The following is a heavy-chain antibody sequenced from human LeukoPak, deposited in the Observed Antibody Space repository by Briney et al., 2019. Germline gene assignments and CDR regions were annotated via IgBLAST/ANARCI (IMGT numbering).Heavy chain of an antibody. CDR3: ARVKDSSGWPRVDY. CDR2: INSDGSTT. V-gene: IGHV3-74*01. Sequence: PGGSLRLSCAASGFSFSSYWMHWVRQAPGKGLVWVSRINSDGSTTTYADSVKGRFTISRDNAKNTLYQQMNSLRAEDTSAYYCARVKDSSGWPRVDYWGQGTLVTVSS. CDR1: GFSFSSYW. J-gene: IGHJ4*02. D-gene: IGHD6-19*01.